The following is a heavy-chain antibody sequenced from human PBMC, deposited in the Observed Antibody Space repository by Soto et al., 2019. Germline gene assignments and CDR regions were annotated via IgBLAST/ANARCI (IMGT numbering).Heavy chain of an antibody. J-gene: IGHJ4*02. V-gene: IGHV3-7*01. D-gene: IGHD3-22*01. CDR2: IKQDGSEK. Sequence: GGSLRLSCAASGFTFSSYWMSWVRQAPGKGLERVANIKQDGSEKYYVDYVKGRFTISRDNAKNSLYLQMNSLRAEDTAVYYCARESYYYDSSGCLFDYWGQGT. CDR1: GFTFSSYW. CDR3: ARESYYYDSSGCLFDY.